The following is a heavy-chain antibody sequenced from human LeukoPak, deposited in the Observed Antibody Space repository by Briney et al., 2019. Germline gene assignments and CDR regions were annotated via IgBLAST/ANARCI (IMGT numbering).Heavy chain of an antibody. Sequence: GGSLRLSCAASGFTFSSYSMNWVRQAPGKGLEWVSSISSSSSYIYYADSVKGRFTISRDNAKNSLYLQMNSLRAEDTAVYYCAKDKGTMVRGNYYYMDVWGKGTTVTISS. CDR3: AKDKGTMVRGNYYYMDV. CDR1: GFTFSSYS. V-gene: IGHV3-21*01. D-gene: IGHD3-10*01. J-gene: IGHJ6*03. CDR2: ISSSSSYI.